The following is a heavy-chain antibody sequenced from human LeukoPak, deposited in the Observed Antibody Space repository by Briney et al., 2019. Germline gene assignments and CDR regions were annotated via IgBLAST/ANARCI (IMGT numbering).Heavy chain of an antibody. J-gene: IGHJ6*03. V-gene: IGHV3-11*04. CDR3: ASIKYCSNGICYYHYYMDV. CDR2: ISSSGSTT. CDR1: GFTFSDYC. Sequence: GGSLRLSCAASGFTFSDYCMTWIRQAPGKGLEWVSYISSSGSTTYYAESVKGRFTISRDNAKNSLYLQMNSLRAEDTAVYYCASIKYCSNGICYYHYYMDVRGKGTTVTVSS. D-gene: IGHD2-8*01.